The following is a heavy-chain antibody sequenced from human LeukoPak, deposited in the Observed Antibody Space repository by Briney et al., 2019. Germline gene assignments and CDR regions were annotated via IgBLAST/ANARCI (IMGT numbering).Heavy chain of an antibody. CDR3: ARHNYGSGSLNRGWFDP. Sequence: SETLSLTCAVYGGSFSGYYWSWIRHPPGKGLEWIGEINHSGSTNYNPSLKSRVTISVDTSKNQFSLKLSSLTAADTAVYYCARHNYGSGSLNRGWFDPWGQGTLVTVSS. D-gene: IGHD3-10*01. J-gene: IGHJ5*02. CDR2: INHSGST. V-gene: IGHV4-34*01. CDR1: GGSFSGYY.